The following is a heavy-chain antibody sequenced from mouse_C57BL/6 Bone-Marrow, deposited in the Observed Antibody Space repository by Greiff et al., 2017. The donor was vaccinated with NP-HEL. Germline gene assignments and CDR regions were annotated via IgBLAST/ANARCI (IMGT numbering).Heavy chain of an antibody. CDR1: GYTFTSYW. Sequence: QVQLQQPGAELVRPGTSVKLSCKASGYTFTSYWMHWVKQRPGQGLEWIGVIDPSDSYTNYNQKFKGKATLTADKSSSTAYMQLSSLTSEDSAVYYCAWSNWFAYWGQGTLVSVSA. CDR2: IDPSDSYT. CDR3: AWSNWFAY. V-gene: IGHV1-59*01. J-gene: IGHJ3*01.